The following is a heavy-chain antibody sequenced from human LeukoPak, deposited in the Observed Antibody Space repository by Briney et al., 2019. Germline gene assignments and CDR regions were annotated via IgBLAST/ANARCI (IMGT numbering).Heavy chain of an antibody. D-gene: IGHD6-13*01. CDR3: ARTSSWFDY. Sequence: SDTLSLTCTVSGGSISTYYWSWIRQPPGKGLEWIGYIYYSGSTNYNPSLKSRVTISVDTSKTQFSLQLSSVTAADTAVYYCARTSSWFDYWGQGTLVTVSS. CDR1: GGSISTYY. V-gene: IGHV4-59*07. J-gene: IGHJ4*02. CDR2: IYYSGST.